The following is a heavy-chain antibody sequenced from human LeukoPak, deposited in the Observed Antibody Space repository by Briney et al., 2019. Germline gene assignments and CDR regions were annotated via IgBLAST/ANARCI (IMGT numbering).Heavy chain of an antibody. CDR3: ARATTVVSFDF. J-gene: IGHJ4*02. V-gene: IGHV5-10-1*01. CDR2: IDPSDSYT. Sequence: GESLKISCKGSGXSFINSWISWVRQMPGKGLEWMGRIDPSDSYTDYSPSFQGHVTISADKSISTAYLHWSSLKSSDTALYYCARATTVVSFDFWGQGTLVTVSS. CDR1: GXSFINSW. D-gene: IGHD1-1*01.